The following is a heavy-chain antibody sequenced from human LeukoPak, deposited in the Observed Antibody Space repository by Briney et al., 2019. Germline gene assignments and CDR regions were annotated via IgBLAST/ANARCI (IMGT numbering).Heavy chain of an antibody. Sequence: GGSLRLSCVGSGITFSGFELNWVRQAPGKGLDWVSYISDDGSTKTYGDSVEGRFTISRDNAKNTLSLQMNRLRLEDTGVYYCSRRFRDWGRGILVTVSS. V-gene: IGHV3-48*03. CDR2: ISDDGSTK. CDR1: GITFSGFE. CDR3: SRRFRD. J-gene: IGHJ4*02.